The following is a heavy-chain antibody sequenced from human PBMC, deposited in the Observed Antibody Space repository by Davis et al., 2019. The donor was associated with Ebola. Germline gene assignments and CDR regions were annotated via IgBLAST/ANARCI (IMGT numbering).Heavy chain of an antibody. CDR2: IYYSGNT. D-gene: IGHD2-2*01. CDR3: ARGIVVVPAAPPLLDY. J-gene: IGHJ4*02. CDR1: GGSISSGGYY. V-gene: IGHV4-31*03. Sequence: MPSETLSLTCTVSGGSISSGGYYWSWIRQHPGKGLEWIGYIYYSGNTYYNPSLKSRVTISVDTSKNQFSLKLSSVTAADTAVYYCARGIVVVPAAPPLLDYWGQGTLVTVSS.